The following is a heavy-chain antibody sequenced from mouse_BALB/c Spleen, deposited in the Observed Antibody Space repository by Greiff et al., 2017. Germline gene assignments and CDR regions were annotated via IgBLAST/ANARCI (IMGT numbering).Heavy chain of an antibody. Sequence: EVMLVESGGGLVKPGGSLKLSCAASGFTFSSYTMSWVRQTPEKRLEWVATISSGGGNTYYPDSVKGRFTISRDNAKNNLYLQMSSLRSEDTALYYCARSPLYYGSSYWYFDVWGAGTTVTVSS. CDR2: ISSGGGNT. J-gene: IGHJ1*01. D-gene: IGHD1-1*01. CDR3: ARSPLYYGSSYWYFDV. V-gene: IGHV5-9*03. CDR1: GFTFSSYT.